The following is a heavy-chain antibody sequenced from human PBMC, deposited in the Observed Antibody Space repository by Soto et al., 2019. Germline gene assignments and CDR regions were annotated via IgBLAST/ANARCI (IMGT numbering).Heavy chain of an antibody. D-gene: IGHD5-18*01. Sequence: QVQLVQSGAEVKKPGASVKVSCKASGYTFTSYGISWVRQAPGQGLEWRGWISTYNGNTNYAQKLQGRVTMTTDPSTSTAYMELRSLRSDDTAVYYCASDGVDTATGYYYGMDVWGQGTTVTVSS. J-gene: IGHJ6*02. CDR2: ISTYNGNT. V-gene: IGHV1-18*01. CDR1: GYTFTSYG. CDR3: ASDGVDTATGYYYGMDV.